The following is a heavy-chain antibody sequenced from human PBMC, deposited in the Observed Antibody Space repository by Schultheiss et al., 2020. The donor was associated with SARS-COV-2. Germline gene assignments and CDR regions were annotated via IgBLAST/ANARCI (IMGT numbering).Heavy chain of an antibody. J-gene: IGHJ6*02. V-gene: IGHV1-18*01. D-gene: IGHD6-13*01. Sequence: ASVKVSCKASGYTFTSYGISWVRQAPGQGLEWMGWISAYNGNTNYAQKLQGRVTMTTDTSTSTAYMELRSLRSDDTAVYYCARSWGGSSWQNLLYYYYYGMDVWGQGTTVTVSS. CDR1: GYTFTSYG. CDR2: ISAYNGNT. CDR3: ARSWGGSSWQNLLYYYYYGMDV.